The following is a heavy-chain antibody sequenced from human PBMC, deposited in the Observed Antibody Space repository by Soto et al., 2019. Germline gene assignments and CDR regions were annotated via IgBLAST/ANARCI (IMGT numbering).Heavy chain of an antibody. D-gene: IGHD3-3*01. CDR2: ISGSGGNT. CDR3: ARDPSYDFWSEFDY. V-gene: IGHV3-23*01. Sequence: PGGSLRLSCAVSGFSSSSYAMAWLRQAPGKGPEWVSAISGSGGNTYYADSAKGRFTISRDNSKNTLYLQMNSLRAEDTAVYYCARDPSYDFWSEFDYWGQGXLVTVYS. CDR1: GFSSSSYA. J-gene: IGHJ4*02.